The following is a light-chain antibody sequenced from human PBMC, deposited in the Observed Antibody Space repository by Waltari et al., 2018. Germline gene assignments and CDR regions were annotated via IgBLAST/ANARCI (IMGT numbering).Light chain of an antibody. CDR3: AVWDDSLNGRL. CDR2: TSS. J-gene: IGLJ3*02. Sequence: QSLLTQPPSASGTPGQRVTISCSGSSANIGSNNVKWYQQLPGTAPKVLIYTSSQRPSGIPDRFSGSKSGTSAFLVISGLQSEDEADYYCAVWDDSLNGRLFGGGTKLTVL. V-gene: IGLV1-44*01. CDR1: SANIGSNN.